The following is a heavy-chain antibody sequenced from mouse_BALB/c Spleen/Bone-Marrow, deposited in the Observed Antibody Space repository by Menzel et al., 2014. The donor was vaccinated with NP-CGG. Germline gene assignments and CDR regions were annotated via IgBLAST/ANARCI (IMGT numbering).Heavy chain of an antibody. CDR1: GYTFTSYY. CDR2: INPSNGGT. Sequence: QVTLKECGAELVKPGASVKLSCKASGYTFTSYYMYWVKRRPGQGLEWIGEINPSNGGTNFNEKFKSKATLTVDKSSSTAYMQLSSLTSEDSAVYYCTREGDSPFAYWGQGTLVTVSA. J-gene: IGHJ3*01. CDR3: TREGDSPFAY. V-gene: IGHV1S81*02. D-gene: IGHD2-13*01.